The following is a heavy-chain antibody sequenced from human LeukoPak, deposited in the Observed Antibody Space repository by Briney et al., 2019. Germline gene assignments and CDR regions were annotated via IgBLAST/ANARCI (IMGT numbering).Heavy chain of an antibody. CDR1: GGSFSGYY. D-gene: IGHD6-13*01. J-gene: IGHJ4*02. Sequence: SETLSLTCAVYGGSFSGYYWSWIRQPPGKGLEWIGEINHSGSTNYNPSLKSRVTISVDTSKNQFTLKLNSVTAADTAVYYCARGSYLHSSSWYRGYFDYWGQGTLVTVSS. CDR2: INHSGST. CDR3: ARGSYLHSSSWYRGYFDY. V-gene: IGHV4-34*01.